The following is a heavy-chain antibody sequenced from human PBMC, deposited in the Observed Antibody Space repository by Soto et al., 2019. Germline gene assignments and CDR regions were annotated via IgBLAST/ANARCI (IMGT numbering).Heavy chain of an antibody. CDR3: ARAERRLRSPFDP. D-gene: IGHD4-17*01. CDR1: GYTFTSYY. J-gene: IGHJ5*02. V-gene: IGHV1-46*03. Sequence: ASVKVSCKASGYTFTSYYMHWVRQAPGQGLEWMGIINPSGGSTSYAQKFQGRVTMTRDTSTSTVYMELSSLRSEDTAVYYCARAERRLRSPFDPWAREPWSPSPQ. CDR2: INPSGGST.